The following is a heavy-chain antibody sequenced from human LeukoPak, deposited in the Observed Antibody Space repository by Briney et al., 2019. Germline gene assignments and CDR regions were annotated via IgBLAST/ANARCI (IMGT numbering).Heavy chain of an antibody. CDR3: VRETGQWLAPAAFDI. Sequence: SVKVSCKASGGTFSSYAISWVRQAPGQGLEWMGGIIPIFGTANYAQKFQGRVTITADESTSTAYMELRSLKSDDTAVYYCVRETGQWLAPAAFDIWGQGAMVTVSS. D-gene: IGHD6-19*01. V-gene: IGHV1-69*13. CDR2: IIPIFGTA. CDR1: GGTFSSYA. J-gene: IGHJ3*02.